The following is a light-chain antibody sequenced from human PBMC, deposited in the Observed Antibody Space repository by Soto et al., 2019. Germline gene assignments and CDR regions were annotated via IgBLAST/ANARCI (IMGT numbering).Light chain of an antibody. CDR3: QAWDSSTVV. J-gene: IGLJ2*01. Sequence: SYELTQPPSVSVSPGQTASITCCVDKLGDKYACWYQQKPGQSPVLVIYQDNKRPSGIPERFSGSNSGNTATLTISGTQAMDEADYYCQAWDSSTVVFGGGTKLTVL. CDR1: KLGDKY. V-gene: IGLV3-1*01. CDR2: QDN.